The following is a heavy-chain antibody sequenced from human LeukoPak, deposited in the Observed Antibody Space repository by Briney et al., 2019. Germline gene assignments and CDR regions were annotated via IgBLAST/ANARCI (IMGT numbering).Heavy chain of an antibody. J-gene: IGHJ6*02. CDR3: ARNRGSSWYLPLYYYYGMDV. V-gene: IGHV3-7*01. CDR1: GFTFSSYW. CDR2: IKEDGGEI. D-gene: IGHD6-13*01. Sequence: HPGGSLRLSCAASGFTFSSYWMSWVRQAPGKGLGWVANIKEDGGEIHFVDSMKGRFTISRDNAKNSLYLQMNSLRAEDTAVYYCARNRGSSWYLPLYYYYGMDVWGQGTTVTVSS.